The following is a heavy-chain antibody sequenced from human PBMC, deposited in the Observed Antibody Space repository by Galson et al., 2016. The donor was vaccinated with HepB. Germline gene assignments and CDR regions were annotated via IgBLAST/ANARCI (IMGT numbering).Heavy chain of an antibody. CDR3: ARGRPLPLGELLKSYYFDY. Sequence: SLRLSCAASGFTFSSYWMSWVRQVPGKGLEWVANIKQDGSEKYHVDSVKGRFTISRDNIKKSLYLQMNSLRAEDTAVYYCARGRPLPLGELLKSYYFDYWGQGTLVTVSS. J-gene: IGHJ4*01. CDR2: IKQDGSEK. CDR1: GFTFSSYW. V-gene: IGHV3-7*03. D-gene: IGHD3-16*01.